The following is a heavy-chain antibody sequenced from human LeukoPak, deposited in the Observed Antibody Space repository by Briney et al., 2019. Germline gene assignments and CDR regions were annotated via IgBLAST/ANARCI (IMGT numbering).Heavy chain of an antibody. D-gene: IGHD3-10*01. CDR3: ARDRRAYGSGSSAFDI. J-gene: IGHJ3*02. CDR2: IIPIFGTA. Sequence: SVKVSCKASGGTFSSYAISWVRQAPGQGLEWMGGIIPIFGTANYAQKFQGRVTITADESTSTAYMELSSLRSEDTAVYYCARDRRAYGSGSSAFDIWGQGTMVTVS. CDR1: GGTFSSYA. V-gene: IGHV1-69*13.